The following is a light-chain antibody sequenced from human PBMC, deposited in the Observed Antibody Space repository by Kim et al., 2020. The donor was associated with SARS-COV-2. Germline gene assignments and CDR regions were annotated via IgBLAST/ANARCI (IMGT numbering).Light chain of an antibody. CDR2: GKT. V-gene: IGLV3-19*01. CDR3: NSRDSSGNHQV. CDR1: SLRNYY. Sequence: AFGPTVRITCQGDSLRNYYASWYQQKPGQAPILVIYGKTNRPSGIPDRFSGSNSGNTASLTITGAQAEDEADYYCNSRDSSGNHQVFGGGTKLTVL. J-gene: IGLJ2*01.